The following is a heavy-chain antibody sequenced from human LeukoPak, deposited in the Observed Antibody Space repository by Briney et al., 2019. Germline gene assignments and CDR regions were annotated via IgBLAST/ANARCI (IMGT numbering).Heavy chain of an antibody. Sequence: ASVEVSCKASGYTFTGYYMHWVRQAPGQGLEWMGWINPNSGATDYAQKFQGRVTMTRDAAISTVYIEVSRLRSDDTATYYCTRDLIGAGGYDAFDIWGQGTMVIVSS. CDR2: INPNSGAT. J-gene: IGHJ3*02. CDR1: GYTFTGYY. CDR3: TRDLIGAGGYDAFDI. D-gene: IGHD2-8*02. V-gene: IGHV1-2*02.